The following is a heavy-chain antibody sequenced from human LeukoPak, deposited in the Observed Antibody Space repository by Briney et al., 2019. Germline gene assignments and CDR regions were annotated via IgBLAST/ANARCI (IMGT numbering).Heavy chain of an antibody. Sequence: PGGSLRLSCAASGFTFSSYSMNWVRQAPGKGLEWVSSISTSSSYIYYADSVKGRFTISRDNAKNSLYLQMNSLRAEDTAVYYCARDHRDGYNPFSYYYYGMDVWGQGTTVTVSS. J-gene: IGHJ6*02. CDR2: ISTSSSYI. CDR1: GFTFSSYS. D-gene: IGHD5-24*01. CDR3: ARDHRDGYNPFSYYYYGMDV. V-gene: IGHV3-21*01.